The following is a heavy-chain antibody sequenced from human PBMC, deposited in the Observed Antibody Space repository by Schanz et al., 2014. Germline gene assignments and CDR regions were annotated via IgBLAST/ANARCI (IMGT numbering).Heavy chain of an antibody. CDR1: GGTFSTYP. J-gene: IGHJ3*02. D-gene: IGHD5-18*01. CDR2: MQPDSGKT. Sequence: QVQLVQSGAEVKKPGSSMKVSCKASGGTFSTYPINWLRQAIGQGPEWMGWMQPDSGKTHYAEKFQGRVAMTTDTSTSTAYMELRSLRSDDTALYYCTRGGYSYALSAFDIWGQGTMVTVSS. V-gene: IGHV1-8*02. CDR3: TRGGYSYALSAFDI.